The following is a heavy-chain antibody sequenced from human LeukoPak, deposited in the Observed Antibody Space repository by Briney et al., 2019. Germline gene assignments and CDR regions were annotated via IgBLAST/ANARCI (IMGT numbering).Heavy chain of an antibody. D-gene: IGHD3-3*01. CDR1: GYTFTSYD. CDR2: MNPNSVNT. J-gene: IGHJ1*01. Sequence: ASVKVSCKASGYTFTSYDINWVRQATGQGLEWMGWMNPNSVNTGYAQKFQGRVTITRNTSISTAYMELSSLRSEDTAVYYCARGERGLRFLEWLSRAEYFQHWGQGTLVTVSS. CDR3: ARGERGLRFLEWLSRAEYFQH. V-gene: IGHV1-8*03.